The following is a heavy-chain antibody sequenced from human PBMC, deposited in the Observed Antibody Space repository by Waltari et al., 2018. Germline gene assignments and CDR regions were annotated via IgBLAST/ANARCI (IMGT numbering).Heavy chain of an antibody. J-gene: IGHJ4*02. CDR3: ARHPSGYSSSWYTFDY. CDR2: INQSGST. Sequence: QVQLQQWGAGLLKPSETLSLTCAVYGGSFSGYYWSWIRQPPGKGLEWIGEINQSGSTNYNPSLKSRVTISVDTSKNQFSLKLRSVTAADTAVYYCARHPSGYSSSWYTFDYWGQGTLVTVSS. CDR1: GGSFSGYY. D-gene: IGHD6-13*01. V-gene: IGHV4-34*01.